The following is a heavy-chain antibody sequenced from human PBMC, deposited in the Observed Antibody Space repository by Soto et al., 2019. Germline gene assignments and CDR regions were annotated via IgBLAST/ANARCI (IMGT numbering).Heavy chain of an antibody. V-gene: IGHV4-38-2*01. CDR3: ARGGLYDDGRRLDY. Sequence: KPSETLSLTCAFSGYSITSGYYWGWIRQPPGKGLEWIGSIFRSGATSYNPSLKSRASISVDTSKNHFSLKVNSVTAADTAVYFCARGGLYDDGRRLDYWGQGTLVTVSS. J-gene: IGHJ4*02. CDR2: IFRSGAT. CDR1: GYSITSGYY. D-gene: IGHD3-22*01.